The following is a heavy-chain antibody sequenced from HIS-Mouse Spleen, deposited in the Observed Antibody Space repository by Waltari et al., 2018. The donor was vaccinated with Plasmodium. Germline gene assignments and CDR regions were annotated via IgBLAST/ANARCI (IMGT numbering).Heavy chain of an antibody. CDR1: GGSFSGYY. CDR3: ASSGSGSYYY. D-gene: IGHD3-10*01. Sequence: QVQLQQWGAGLLTPSETLSLTCAVYGGSFSGYYWSWIRQPPGKGLEWIGEINHSGSTNYNPSLKSRVTISVDPSKNQFSLKLSSVTAADTAVYYCASSGSGSYYYWGQGTLVTVSS. V-gene: IGHV4-34*01. J-gene: IGHJ4*02. CDR2: INHSGST.